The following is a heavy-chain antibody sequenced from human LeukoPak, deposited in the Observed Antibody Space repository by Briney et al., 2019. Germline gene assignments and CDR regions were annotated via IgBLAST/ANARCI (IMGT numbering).Heavy chain of an antibody. CDR3: ARDVGVAAAGTCDY. Sequence: ASVKVSCKASGGTFSSYAISWVRQAPGQGLEWMRRIIPILGIANYAQKFQGRVTITADKSTSTAYMELRSLRSDDTAVYYCARDVGVAAAGTCDYWGQGTLVTVSS. V-gene: IGHV1-69*04. D-gene: IGHD6-13*01. CDR2: IIPILGIA. CDR1: GGTFSSYA. J-gene: IGHJ4*02.